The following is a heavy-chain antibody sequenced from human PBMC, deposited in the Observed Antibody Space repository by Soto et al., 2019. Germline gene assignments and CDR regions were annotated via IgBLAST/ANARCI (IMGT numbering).Heavy chain of an antibody. CDR2: IIPVFGSA. Sequence: SVKVSCKASGYTFTSYYMHWVRQAPGQGLEWMGGIIPVFGSANYAQKFQGRVTITADESTSTAYMELSSLRAEDTAVYYCARAPITMVRGVYYYYYGMDVWGQGTTVTVSS. CDR1: GYTFTSYY. V-gene: IGHV1-69*13. CDR3: ARAPITMVRGVYYYYYGMDV. J-gene: IGHJ6*02. D-gene: IGHD3-10*01.